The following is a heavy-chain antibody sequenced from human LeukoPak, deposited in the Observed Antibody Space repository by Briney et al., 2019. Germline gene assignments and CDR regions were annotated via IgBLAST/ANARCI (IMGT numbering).Heavy chain of an antibody. J-gene: IGHJ4*02. Sequence: GASVKVSCKASGYTFTGYYMHWVRQAPGQGLEWVGWINPNSGGTNSAQKFQGRVTMTRDTSISTAYMEPSRLRSDDTAVYYCARGGYYDSSGYYYPFDYWGQGTLVTVSS. CDR3: ARGGYYDSSGYYYPFDY. CDR1: GYTFTGYY. V-gene: IGHV1-2*02. D-gene: IGHD3-22*01. CDR2: INPNSGGT.